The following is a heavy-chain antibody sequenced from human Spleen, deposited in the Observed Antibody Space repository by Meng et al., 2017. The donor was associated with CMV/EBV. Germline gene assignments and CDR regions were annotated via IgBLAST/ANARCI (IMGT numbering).Heavy chain of an antibody. CDR1: GGSITSYY. J-gene: IGHJ4*02. CDR2: IDMSGST. V-gene: IGHV4-4*07. CDR3: ASGPNPYYFDW. Sequence: VRQRESGPGHVQPSATQSLTYTVSGGSITSYYWSWNRQPAGKGLECIGRIDMSGSTNYNPSLKSRVTMSLDTSKNQFSLKMSSVTAADTAVYYCASGPNPYYFDWWGQGTLVTVSS.